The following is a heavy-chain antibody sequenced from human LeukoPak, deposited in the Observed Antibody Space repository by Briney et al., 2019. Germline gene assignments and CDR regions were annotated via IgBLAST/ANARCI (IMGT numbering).Heavy chain of an antibody. CDR2: ISSSSSYT. V-gene: IGHV3-11*05. Sequence: PGGSLRLSCAASGVTFSDYYMSWIRQAPGRGLEWVSFISSSSSYTNYADSVQGRFTISRDNAKNSLYLQMNSLRAEDTAVYYCARDRPVYFADFSHYFDYRGQGTLVTVSS. J-gene: IGHJ4*02. D-gene: IGHD3-9*01. CDR3: ARDRPVYFADFSHYFDY. CDR1: GVTFSDYY.